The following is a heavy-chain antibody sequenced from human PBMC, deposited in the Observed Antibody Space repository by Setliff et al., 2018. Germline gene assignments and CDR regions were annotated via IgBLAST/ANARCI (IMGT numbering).Heavy chain of an antibody. CDR3: ASGYNFWSGYFVVAESYQY. CDR2: VYYTGTT. CDR1: GVSITSYNYF. V-gene: IGHV4-39*07. D-gene: IGHD3-3*01. J-gene: IGHJ1*01. Sequence: SLTCTVSGVSITSYNYFWGWIRQPPGKGLEWIGSVYYTGTTSYNPSLKSRLTMSLDTSKNQLSLRLTSVTAADTAIYYCASGYNFWSGYFVVAESYQYWGQGTLVTVSS.